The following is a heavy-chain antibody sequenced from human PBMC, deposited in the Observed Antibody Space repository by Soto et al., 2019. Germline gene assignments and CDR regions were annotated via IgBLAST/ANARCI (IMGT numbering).Heavy chain of an antibody. CDR1: GGTFSSYA. CDR3: ARGPGGPDGPGDY. D-gene: IGHD2-15*01. V-gene: IGHV1-3*01. J-gene: IGHJ4*02. CDR2: INAGNGNT. Sequence: ASVKVSCKASGGTFSSYAISWVRQAPGQRLEWMGWINAGNGNTKYSQNFQGRVTITRDTSASTAYMELSSLRSEDTAVYYCARGPGGPDGPGDYWGQGALVTVSS.